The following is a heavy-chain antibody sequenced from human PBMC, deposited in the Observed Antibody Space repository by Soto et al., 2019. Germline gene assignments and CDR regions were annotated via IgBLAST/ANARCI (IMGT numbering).Heavy chain of an antibody. J-gene: IGHJ4*02. D-gene: IGHD2-15*01. CDR2: IYWDDDK. V-gene: IGHV2-5*02. CDR1: GFSLSTSGVG. Sequence: QITLKESGPTLVKPTQTLTLTCTFSGFSLSTSGVGVGWIRQPPGKALEWLALIYWDDDKRYSPSLKSRLTITKDTSKNQVVLTMTNMDRVERATYYCADRSAHRYCSGGSCYPTFDYWGQGTLVTVSS. CDR3: ADRSAHRYCSGGSCYPTFDY.